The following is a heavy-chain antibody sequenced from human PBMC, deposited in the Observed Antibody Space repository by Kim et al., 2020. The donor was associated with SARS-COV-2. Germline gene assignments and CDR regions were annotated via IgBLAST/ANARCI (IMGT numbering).Heavy chain of an antibody. CDR3: TRDLDSSHRLSYLGGGEGGWFDP. V-gene: IGHV3-49*03. D-gene: IGHD7-27*01. J-gene: IGHJ5*02. Sequence: GGSLRLSCTASGFTFGDYAMSWFRQAPGKGLEWVGFIRSKAYGGTTEYAASVKGRFTISRDDSKSIAYLQMNSLKTEDTAVYYCTRDLDSSHRLSYLGGGEGGWFDPWGQGTLVTVSS. CDR2: IRSKAYGGTT. CDR1: GFTFGDYA.